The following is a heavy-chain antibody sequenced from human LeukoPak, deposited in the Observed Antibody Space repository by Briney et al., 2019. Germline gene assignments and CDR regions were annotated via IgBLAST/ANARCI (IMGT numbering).Heavy chain of an antibody. CDR1: GLIFSNYG. J-gene: IGHJ4*02. D-gene: IGHD3-10*01. V-gene: IGHV3-33*01. Sequence: GRSLRPSCAASGLIFSNYGRHWVRQAPGRGLAWVAVIWHDGSQEYYADSVKGGVTISRDKSRKTLYLQLNDLRVEDTAVYYYSRAERDGEDSGDYWGQGTLVTVSS. CDR2: IWHDGSQE. CDR3: SRAERDGEDSGDY.